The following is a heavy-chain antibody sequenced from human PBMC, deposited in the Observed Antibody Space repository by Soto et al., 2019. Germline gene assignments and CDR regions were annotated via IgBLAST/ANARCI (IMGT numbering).Heavy chain of an antibody. Sequence: QVQLQESGPGLVKPSQTLSLTCSVSGASISSGNYYWSWIRQHPGKGLEWIGYIYYTGSTYYNPSLWSRITISEDMSKNHFSLRLSSVTAADTAVYYCARGREEAGGPFDYWGQGTLVTVSS. J-gene: IGHJ4*02. CDR3: ARGREEAGGPFDY. CDR1: GASISSGNYY. D-gene: IGHD3-10*01. V-gene: IGHV4-31*03. CDR2: IYYTGST.